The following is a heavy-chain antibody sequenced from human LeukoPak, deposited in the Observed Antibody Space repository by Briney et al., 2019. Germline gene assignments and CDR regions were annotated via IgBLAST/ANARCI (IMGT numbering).Heavy chain of an antibody. CDR2: IYSGGST. J-gene: IGHJ5*02. D-gene: IGHD2-15*01. CDR3: ARVYCSGGSCYWFDP. V-gene: IGHV3-53*01. Sequence: GGSLRLSCAASGFTVSSNYMSWVRQAPGKGLEWVSVIYSGGSTYYADSVKGRFTISRDNSKNTLYLQMNSLRAEDTAVYYCARVYCSGGSCYWFDPWGQGTLVTVSS. CDR1: GFTVSSNY.